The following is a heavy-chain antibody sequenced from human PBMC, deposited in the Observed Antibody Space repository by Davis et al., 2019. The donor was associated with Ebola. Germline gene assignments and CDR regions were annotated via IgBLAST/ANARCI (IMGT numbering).Heavy chain of an antibody. CDR2: IKTDGSTT. CDR1: GFTFSSYA. Sequence: GESLKISCEASGFTFSSYAMSWVRQAPGKGLEWVARIKTDGSTTRYADSVKGRFRTSRDNTKNTLYLQMNSLRGEDTAIYYCARDTSHQLPHWLYYFYGMDVWGQGTTVTVSS. V-gene: IGHV3-74*01. CDR3: ARDTSHQLPHWLYYFYGMDV. J-gene: IGHJ6*02. D-gene: IGHD2-2*01.